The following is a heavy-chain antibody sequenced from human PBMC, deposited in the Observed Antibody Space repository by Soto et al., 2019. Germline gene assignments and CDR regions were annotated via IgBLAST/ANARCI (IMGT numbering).Heavy chain of an antibody. D-gene: IGHD3-3*01. CDR3: ARVDSTGDFWSGYHFIDY. CDR2: IYYSGST. Sequence: SETLSLTCTVSGGSISSGDYYWSWIRQPPGKGLEWIGYIYYSGSTYYNPSLKSRVTISVDTSKNQFSLKLSSVTAADTAVYYCARVDSTGDFWSGYHFIDYWGQGTLVTVSS. V-gene: IGHV4-30-4*01. CDR1: GGSISSGDYY. J-gene: IGHJ4*02.